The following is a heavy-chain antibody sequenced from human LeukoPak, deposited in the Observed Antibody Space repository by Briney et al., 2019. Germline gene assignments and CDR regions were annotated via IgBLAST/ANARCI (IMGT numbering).Heavy chain of an antibody. CDR3: ARQGPPGQWYFDL. CDR2: ISSIVNFE. CDR1: GFTVSSNY. V-gene: IGHV3-30*03. Sequence: GGSLRLSCAASGFTVSSNYMSWVRQAPGKGLEWVAVISSIVNFEYYSDSVRGRFAISRDNSKNTVYLQMKSLTPEDTAVYYCARQGPPGQWYFDLWGRGGTLVTVSS. J-gene: IGHJ2*01.